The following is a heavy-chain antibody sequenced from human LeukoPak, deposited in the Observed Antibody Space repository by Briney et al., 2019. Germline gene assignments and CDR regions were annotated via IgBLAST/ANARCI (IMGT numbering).Heavy chain of an antibody. V-gene: IGHV4-39*01. CDR1: GASITSSNYY. CDR2: IYSSGNT. Sequence: SETLSLTCAVSGASITSSNYYWGWVRQSPGKGLEWIGNIYSSGNTYYSASLKSRVTMYIDTSKNQFFLKLSSVTAADTAMYYCAKSNGYGLIDYWGQGTLVTVSS. J-gene: IGHJ4*02. CDR3: AKSNGYGLIDY. D-gene: IGHD5-12*01.